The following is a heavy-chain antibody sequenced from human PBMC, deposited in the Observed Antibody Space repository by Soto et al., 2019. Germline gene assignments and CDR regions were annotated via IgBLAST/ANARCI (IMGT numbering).Heavy chain of an antibody. J-gene: IGHJ3*02. D-gene: IGHD5-12*01. CDR3: ARDRGYSGYDAFDI. V-gene: IGHV1-3*01. Sequence: VASVKVSCKAPGYTFTSYAMHWVRQAPGQRLEWMGWINAGNGNTKYSQKFQGRVTITRDTSASTAYMELSSLRSEDTAVYYCARDRGYSGYDAFDIWGQGTMVTVSS. CDR1: GYTFTSYA. CDR2: INAGNGNT.